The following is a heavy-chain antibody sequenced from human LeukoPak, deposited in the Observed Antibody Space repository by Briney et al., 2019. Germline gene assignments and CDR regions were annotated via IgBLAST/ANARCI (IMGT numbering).Heavy chain of an antibody. Sequence: SETLSLTCTVSGGSISSGGYYWSWIRQHPGKGLEWIGYIYYSGSTYYNPSLKSRVTISVDTSKNQFSLKLSSVTAADTAVYYCARVELTRYCDFDYWGQGTLVTVSS. V-gene: IGHV4-31*03. J-gene: IGHJ4*02. CDR1: GGSISSGGYY. CDR2: IYYSGST. D-gene: IGHD3-9*01. CDR3: ARVELTRYCDFDY.